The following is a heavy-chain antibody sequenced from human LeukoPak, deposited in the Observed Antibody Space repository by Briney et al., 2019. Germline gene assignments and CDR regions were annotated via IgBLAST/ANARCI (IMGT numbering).Heavy chain of an antibody. J-gene: IGHJ4*02. Sequence: GGSLRLSCAASGFTFDTYAMSWVRQAPGKGLEWVSGISGSGASTYYADSVKGRFTISRDNSKNTLYLQMNSLRAEDTAIYYCAKDNWPTDYGDHISDYWGQGTLVTVSS. CDR1: GFTFDTYA. V-gene: IGHV3-23*01. CDR3: AKDNWPTDYGDHISDY. D-gene: IGHD4-17*01. CDR2: ISGSGAST.